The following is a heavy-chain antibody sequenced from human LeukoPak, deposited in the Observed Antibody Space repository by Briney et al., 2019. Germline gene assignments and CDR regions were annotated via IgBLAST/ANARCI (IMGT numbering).Heavy chain of an antibody. J-gene: IGHJ5*02. CDR1: GGSFSGYY. V-gene: IGHV4-34*01. Sequence: PSETLSLTCAVYGGSFSGYYWSWIRQPPGKGLEWIGEINHSGSTNYNPSLKSRVTISVDTSKNQFSLKLSSVTAADTAVYYCARGIGFHYSNYRLDWFDPWAREPWSPSPQ. D-gene: IGHD4-11*01. CDR2: INHSGST. CDR3: ARGIGFHYSNYRLDWFDP.